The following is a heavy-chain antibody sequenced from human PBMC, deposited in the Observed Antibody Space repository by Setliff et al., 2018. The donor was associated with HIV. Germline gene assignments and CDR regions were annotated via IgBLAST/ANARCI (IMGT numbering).Heavy chain of an antibody. D-gene: IGHD3-3*01. CDR3: LKGVVATFFYYMDV. CDR1: GFNFSTFA. CDR2: FPSDGRKN. J-gene: IGHJ6*03. Sequence: PGGSLRLSCATSGFNFSTFAMHWVRQAPGKGLEWLAVFPSDGRKNYYADSVKGRFTISRDNSGRTVYLEMNGVRVEDTAVYYCLKGVVATFFYYMDVWGKGTTVTVSS. V-gene: IGHV3-30*07.